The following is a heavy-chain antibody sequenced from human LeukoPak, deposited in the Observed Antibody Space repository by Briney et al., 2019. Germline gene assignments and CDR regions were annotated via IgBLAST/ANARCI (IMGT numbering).Heavy chain of an antibody. V-gene: IGHV3-48*03. CDR3: PSGQGDYYGWYFGL. CDR1: GFTFSSYE. Sequence: RGSLRLSCAASGFTFSSYEMNWVRQAPGKGLEWVAYISNSGTGIYYADSAKGRFTSFRDNAKTSLYLQMNSLRAEDAARYYCPSGQGDYYGWYFGLWGRGTLVPVPS. CDR2: ISNSGTGI. D-gene: IGHD3-22*01. J-gene: IGHJ2*01.